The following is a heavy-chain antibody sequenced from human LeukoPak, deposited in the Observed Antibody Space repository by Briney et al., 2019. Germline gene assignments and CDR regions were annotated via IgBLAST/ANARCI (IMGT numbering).Heavy chain of an antibody. CDR1: GFTCSTYV. Sequence: GGSRRLSCAASGFTCSTYVMSWVRQAPGKGLEWLSLILHNGDSTYYADSVKGRFTISRDNSKSTLYLQMNSLRAEDTAVYYCARLSSFAFDIWGQGTMVTVSS. CDR3: ARLSSFAFDI. J-gene: IGHJ3*02. V-gene: IGHV3-23*01. D-gene: IGHD3-16*02. CDR2: ILHNGDST.